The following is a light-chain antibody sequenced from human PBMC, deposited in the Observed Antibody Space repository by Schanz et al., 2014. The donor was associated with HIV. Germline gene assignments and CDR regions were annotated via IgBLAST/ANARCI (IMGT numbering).Light chain of an antibody. CDR3: HLYGRS. CDR1: QSVNPYS. J-gene: IGKJ3*01. Sequence: EIVMTQSPGTLSVSPGGRATLSCRASQSVNPYSLAWYQQKRGQAPRLLIYGASTRATGIPDRFSGSASGTDFTLTISRLEPEDFAVYYCHLYGRSFGPGTKVDIK. CDR2: GAS. V-gene: IGKV3-20*01.